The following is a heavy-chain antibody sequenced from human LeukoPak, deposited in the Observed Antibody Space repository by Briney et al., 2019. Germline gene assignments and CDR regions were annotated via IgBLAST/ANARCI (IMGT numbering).Heavy chain of an antibody. J-gene: IGHJ4*02. CDR3: AKDLKGTNWALDY. CDR2: IRYDGNNK. D-gene: IGHD7-27*01. V-gene: IGHV3-30*02. Sequence: GGSLRLSCAASGFTFTSYGMHWVRQAPGKGLEWVAFIRYDGNNKYYADSVKGRFTISRDNSKKTVYLQMNSLSADDTALYYCAKDLKGTNWALDYWGQGTLVTVSS. CDR1: GFTFTSYG.